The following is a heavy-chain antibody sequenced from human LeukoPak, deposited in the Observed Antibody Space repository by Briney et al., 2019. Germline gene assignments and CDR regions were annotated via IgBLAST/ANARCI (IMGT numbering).Heavy chain of an antibody. Sequence: GRSLRLSCAASGFTFDDYAMHWVRHAPGKGLEWVSGISWNSGSIGYADSVKGRFTISRDNAKNSLYLQMNSLRAEDTALYYCAKADWNDLAFDHWGQGTLVTVSS. CDR1: GFTFDDYA. V-gene: IGHV3-9*01. D-gene: IGHD1-1*01. CDR2: ISWNSGSI. J-gene: IGHJ4*02. CDR3: AKADWNDLAFDH.